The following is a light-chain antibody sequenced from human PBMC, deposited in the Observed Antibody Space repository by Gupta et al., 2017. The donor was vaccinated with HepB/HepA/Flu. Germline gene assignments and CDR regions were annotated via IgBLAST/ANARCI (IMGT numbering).Light chain of an antibody. J-gene: IGKJ4*02. Sequence: DTVLTQPPASLPSSPGVRATLSCRASQSANYYLTWYQQSPGQAPRLLIYDASNRATGIPARFSGSGSGTDFTLTISSVEPEDFAVYYCQQRSNWPFTFGGGTKVEIK. CDR2: DAS. V-gene: IGKV3-11*01. CDR3: QQRSNWPFT. CDR1: QSANYY.